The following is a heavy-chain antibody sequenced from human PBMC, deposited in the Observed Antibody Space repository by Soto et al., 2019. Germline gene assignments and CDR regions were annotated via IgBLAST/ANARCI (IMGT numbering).Heavy chain of an antibody. D-gene: IGHD3-9*01. CDR2: IYYSGST. CDR3: AREEGSYDILTGYPGITDY. Sequence: SETLSLTCTVSGGSISSSSYYWGWIRQPPGKGLEWIGSIYYSGSTYYNPSLKSRVTISVDTSKNQFSLKLSSVTAADTAVYYCAREEGSYDILTGYPGITDYWGQGTLVTVSS. V-gene: IGHV4-39*02. J-gene: IGHJ4*02. CDR1: GGSISSSSYY.